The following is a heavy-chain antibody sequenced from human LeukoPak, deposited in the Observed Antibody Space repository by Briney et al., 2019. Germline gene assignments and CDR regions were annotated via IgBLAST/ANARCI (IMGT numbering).Heavy chain of an antibody. V-gene: IGHV3-53*01. CDR3: ARERVDTAMVTGWFDP. Sequence: PGGSLRLPCAASGFTVSSNYMSWVRQAPGKGLEWVSVIYSGGSTYYADSVKGRFTISRDNSKNTLYLQMNSLRAEDTAVYYCARERVDTAMVTGWFDPWGQGTLVTVSS. CDR2: IYSGGST. CDR1: GFTVSSNY. J-gene: IGHJ5*02. D-gene: IGHD5-18*01.